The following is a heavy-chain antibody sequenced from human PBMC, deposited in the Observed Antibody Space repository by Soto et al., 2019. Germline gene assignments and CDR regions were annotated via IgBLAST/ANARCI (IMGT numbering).Heavy chain of an antibody. Sequence: PGGSLRLSCAASGFTFSTCAINWVRQAPGKGLEWVSAISGSGASTYYADSAKGRFSISRDNSKNTLYLQMNSLRAEDTAVYYCAKGIIVGAGDAFDIWGQGTMVTVSS. V-gene: IGHV3-23*01. D-gene: IGHD1-26*01. CDR2: ISGSGAST. J-gene: IGHJ3*02. CDR3: AKGIIVGAGDAFDI. CDR1: GFTFSTCA.